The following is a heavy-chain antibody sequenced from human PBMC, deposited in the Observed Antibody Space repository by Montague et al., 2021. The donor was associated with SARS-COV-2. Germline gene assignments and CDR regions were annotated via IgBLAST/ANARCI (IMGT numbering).Heavy chain of an antibody. D-gene: IGHD2-15*01. Sequence: SLRLSCAASGFTFNNYWFHWVRQVPGKGLVWVSRIDQGGTNTNYXDSXKGRFIISRDNAKNTLYLQMNSLRVEDTALYYCAGAPACDGGGCYSYSYYGIDVWGQGTTVTVSS. CDR3: AGAPACDGGGCYSYSYYGIDV. V-gene: IGHV3-74*01. CDR1: GFTFNNYW. CDR2: IDQGGTNT. J-gene: IGHJ6*02.